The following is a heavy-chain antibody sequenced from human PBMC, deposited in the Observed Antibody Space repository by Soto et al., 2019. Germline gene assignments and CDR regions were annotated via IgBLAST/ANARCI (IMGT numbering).Heavy chain of an antibody. D-gene: IGHD4-4*01. V-gene: IGHV3-9*01. CDR1: GFSFRNYA. Sequence: QTGGSLRLSCAASGFSFRNYAMHWVRRVPGKGLEWVSGISWHSGTIGYADSGRGRFTISRDNAKNSLYLQMNSLRPEDTALYYCVKEKLYSNYEYYFDSWGQGTLVTV. CDR3: VKEKLYSNYEYYFDS. J-gene: IGHJ4*02. CDR2: ISWHSGTI.